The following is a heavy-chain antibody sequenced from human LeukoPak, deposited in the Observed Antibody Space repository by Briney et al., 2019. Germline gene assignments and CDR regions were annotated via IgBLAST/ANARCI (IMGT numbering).Heavy chain of an antibody. CDR2: ISAYNGNT. D-gene: IGHD3-16*02. Sequence: GASVKVSCKASGYTFTSYGISWVRQAPGQGLEWMGWISAYNGNTNYAQKLQGRVTMTTDTSTSTAYMELRSLRSDDTAVYYCARDGSYIGGVIVSGDYWGRGTLVTVSS. CDR3: ARDGSYIGGVIVSGDY. J-gene: IGHJ4*02. V-gene: IGHV1-18*01. CDR1: GYTFTSYG.